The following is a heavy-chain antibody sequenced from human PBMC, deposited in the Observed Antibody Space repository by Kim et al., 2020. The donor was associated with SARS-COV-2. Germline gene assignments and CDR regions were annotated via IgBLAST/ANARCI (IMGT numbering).Heavy chain of an antibody. D-gene: IGHD2-21*02. V-gene: IGHV3-33*07. J-gene: IGHJ5*02. Sequence: GGSLRLSCAASGFTFKMSEMNWVRQAPGKGLEWVAVIWYDETIKYYTDSVKGRFTISRDNSRNELYLQMSSLRAEDTAVYYCVRGLGGNSNWFDPWGQGT. CDR2: IWYDETIK. CDR3: VRGLGGNSNWFDP. CDR1: GFTFKMSE.